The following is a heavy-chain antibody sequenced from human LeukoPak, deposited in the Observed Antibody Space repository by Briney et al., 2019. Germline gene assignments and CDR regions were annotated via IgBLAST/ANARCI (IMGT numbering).Heavy chain of an antibody. V-gene: IGHV1-18*01. J-gene: IGHJ6*03. Sequence: GASVKVSCKASGYTFTSYGIGWVRQAPGQGLEWMGWISAYDGNTNYAQKLQGRVTMTTDTSTSTAYMELRSLRSDDTAVYYCARWTIVGATNGVYYYYMDVWGKGTTVTVSS. D-gene: IGHD1-26*01. CDR2: ISAYDGNT. CDR1: GYTFTSYG. CDR3: ARWTIVGATNGVYYYYMDV.